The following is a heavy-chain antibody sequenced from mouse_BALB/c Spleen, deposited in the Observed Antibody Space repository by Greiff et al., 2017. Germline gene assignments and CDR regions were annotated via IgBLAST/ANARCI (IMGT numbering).Heavy chain of an antibody. CDR2: INSNGGST. D-gene: IGHD2-4*01. Sequence: EVNLVESGGGLVQPGGSLKLSCAASGFTFSSYGMSWVRQTPDKRLELVATINSNGGSTYYPDSVKGRFTISRDNAKNTLYLQMSSLKSEDTAMYYCARGDYDYEDAMDYWGQGTSVTVSS. V-gene: IGHV5-6-3*01. CDR1: GFTFSSYG. J-gene: IGHJ4*01. CDR3: ARGDYDYEDAMDY.